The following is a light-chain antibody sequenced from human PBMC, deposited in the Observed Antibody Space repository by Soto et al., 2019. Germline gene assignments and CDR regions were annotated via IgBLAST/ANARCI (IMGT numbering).Light chain of an antibody. CDR1: SSDVGGYNY. J-gene: IGLJ2*01. Sequence: QSVLTQPASVSGSPGQSITLSCTGTSSDVGGYNYVSWYQQHPGKAPKLIIYEVTNRPSGVSNRFSGSKSGNTASLTISGLRAEDEADYYCNSYTSSSTLVFGGGTK. CDR3: NSYTSSSTLV. CDR2: EVT. V-gene: IGLV2-14*01.